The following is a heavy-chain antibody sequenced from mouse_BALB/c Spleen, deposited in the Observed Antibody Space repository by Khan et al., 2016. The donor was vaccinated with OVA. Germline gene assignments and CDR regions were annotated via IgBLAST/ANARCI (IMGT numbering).Heavy chain of an antibody. CDR2: ISSGGSYT. V-gene: IGHV5-6*01. J-gene: IGHJ3*01. CDR3: ARLAYYYDREGFAY. CDR1: GFTFSTYG. D-gene: IGHD1-1*01. Sequence: EVELVESGGDLVKPEGSLKLSCAASGFTFSTYGMSWVRQTPDKRLEWVATISSGGSYTYYPDSVQGRFTISRDNAKNTLYLQMSSLKSDDSARFYCARLAYYYDREGFAYWGQGTLVTVSA.